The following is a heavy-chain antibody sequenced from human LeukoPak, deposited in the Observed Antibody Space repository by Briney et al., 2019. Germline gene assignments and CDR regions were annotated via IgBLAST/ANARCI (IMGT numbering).Heavy chain of an antibody. V-gene: IGHV4-59*08. J-gene: IGHJ4*02. Sequence: SETLSLTYTVSGGSISGYYWSWIRQPPGKGLEWIGYVYYSGYTKYNSSLKSRITISVDTSKNQFSLRLSAATAADTALYYCARYPYGGNSPFDYWGQGTLVTVSS. CDR1: GGSISGYY. CDR2: VYYSGYT. CDR3: ARYPYGGNSPFDY. D-gene: IGHD4-23*01.